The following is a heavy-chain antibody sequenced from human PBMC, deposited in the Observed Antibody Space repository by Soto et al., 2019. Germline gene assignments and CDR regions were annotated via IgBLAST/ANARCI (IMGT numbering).Heavy chain of an antibody. CDR1: GYTFTSYG. CDR2: IGAYNGNT. V-gene: IGHV1-18*04. Sequence: ASVKVSCKASGYTFTSYGISWVRQAPGQGLEWMGWIGAYNGNTNYAQKLQGRVTMTTDTSTSTAYMELRSLRSDDTAVYYCARDLTAYYYDSSGYGLAYWGQGTLVTVSS. CDR3: ARDLTAYYYDSSGYGLAY. J-gene: IGHJ4*02. D-gene: IGHD3-22*01.